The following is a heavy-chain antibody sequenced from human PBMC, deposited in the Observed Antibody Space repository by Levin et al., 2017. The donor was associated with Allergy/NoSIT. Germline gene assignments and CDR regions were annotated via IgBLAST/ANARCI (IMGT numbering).Heavy chain of an antibody. D-gene: IGHD3-10*01. CDR1: GGSISSYY. V-gene: IGHV4-4*07. J-gene: IGHJ4*02. CDR3: ARDSDGSGSYHYNFDY. Sequence: ASETLSLTCTVSGGSISSYYWSWIRQPAGKGLEWIGRIYTIGSTNKNPSLKSRVTMSVDTSKNQFSLKLSSVTAADTAVYYCARDSDGSGSYHYNFDYWGQGTLVTVSS. CDR2: IYTIGST.